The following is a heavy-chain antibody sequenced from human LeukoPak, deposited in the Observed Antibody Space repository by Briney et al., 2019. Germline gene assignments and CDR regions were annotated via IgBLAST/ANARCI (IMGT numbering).Heavy chain of an antibody. D-gene: IGHD4-11*01. CDR3: VRDLMGYNNYVFDY. V-gene: IGHV3-74*01. CDR2: IKSDGSTT. CDR1: GNYL. Sequence: SGGSLRLSCAASGNYLMHWVRQAPGKGLVWVSRIKSDGSTTRYADSVKGRFTISRDNAKNTLYLQMNSLRAEDSAVYYCVRDLMGYNNYVFDYWGQGTLVTVSS. J-gene: IGHJ4*02.